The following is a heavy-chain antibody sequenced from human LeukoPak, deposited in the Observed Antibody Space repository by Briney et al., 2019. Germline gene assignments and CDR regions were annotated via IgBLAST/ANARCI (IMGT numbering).Heavy chain of an antibody. CDR3: ARSRFGELSFDY. Sequence: SETLSLTCTVSGGSISSGTYYWSWIRQPAGKGLEWIGRIYTSGSTNYNPSLKSRVTISVDTSKNQFSLKLSSVTAADTAVYYCARSRFGELSFDYWGQGTLVTVSS. V-gene: IGHV4-61*02. D-gene: IGHD3-10*01. CDR1: GGSISSGTYY. CDR2: IYTSGST. J-gene: IGHJ4*02.